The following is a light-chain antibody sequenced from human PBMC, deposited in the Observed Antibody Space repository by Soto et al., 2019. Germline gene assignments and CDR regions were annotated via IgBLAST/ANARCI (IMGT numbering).Light chain of an antibody. CDR3: RSYTSTASYV. J-gene: IGLJ1*01. Sequence: QSVLTQPASVSGSPGQSITISCTGTSSDIGGYNYVSWYQQHPGKAPKLIINYVTNRPSGVSNRFSGSKSGNTASLTISGLQADDEGDYYCRSYTSTASYVFGTGTKLTVL. CDR2: YVT. V-gene: IGLV2-14*03. CDR1: SSDIGGYNY.